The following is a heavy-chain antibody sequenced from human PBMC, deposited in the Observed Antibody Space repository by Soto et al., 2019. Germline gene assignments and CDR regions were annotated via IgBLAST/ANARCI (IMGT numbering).Heavy chain of an antibody. CDR2: IYYSGST. Sequence: SETLSLTCTVSGCSISSYYWSWIRQPPGKGLEWIGYIYYSGSTNYNPSLKSRVTISVDTSKNQFSLKLSSVTAADTAVYYCARRSAKWSGYWKAFDIWGQGTMVTVSS. J-gene: IGHJ3*02. V-gene: IGHV4-59*08. CDR3: ARRSAKWSGYWKAFDI. D-gene: IGHD3-3*01. CDR1: GCSISSYY.